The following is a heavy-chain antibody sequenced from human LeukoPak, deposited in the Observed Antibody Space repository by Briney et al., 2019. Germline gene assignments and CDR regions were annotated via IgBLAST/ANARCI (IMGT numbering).Heavy chain of an antibody. CDR2: ISGSGINT. CDR1: GFTFSSYG. V-gene: IGHV3-23*01. J-gene: IGHJ4*02. D-gene: IGHD2-15*01. CDR3: APRVVGSAPFDY. Sequence: GGTLRLSCAASGFTFSSYGMNWVRQAPGKGLEWVSAISGSGINTYYADSVKGRFTISRDNSKNTLYLQMNNLRAEDTAVYYCAPRVVGSAPFDYWGQGTLVTVSS.